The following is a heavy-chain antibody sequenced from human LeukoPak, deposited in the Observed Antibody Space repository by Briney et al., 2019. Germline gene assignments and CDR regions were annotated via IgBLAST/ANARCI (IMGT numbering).Heavy chain of an antibody. J-gene: IGHJ4*02. Sequence: HTGGSLRLSCAASGLTFSSYEXXXXRQAPGXGXXXXXXXSSSGNTIYYADSVKXRFTFSRDNAKNSLYLQMNSLRAEDTAVYYCARVPGSSGWNYYFDYWGQGTLVTVSS. V-gene: IGHV3-48*03. D-gene: IGHD6-19*01. CDR1: GLTFSSYE. CDR2: XSSSGNTI. CDR3: ARVPGSSGWNYYFDY.